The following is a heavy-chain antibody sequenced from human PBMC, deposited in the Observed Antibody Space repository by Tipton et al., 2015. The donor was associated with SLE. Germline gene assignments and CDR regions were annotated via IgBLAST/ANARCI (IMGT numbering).Heavy chain of an antibody. D-gene: IGHD3-10*01. CDR1: GFTFSSYG. J-gene: IGHJ3*02. V-gene: IGHV1-2*06. CDR2: INPNSGGT. CDR3: ARKLLWFGELTAFDI. Sequence: SCAASGFTFSSYGMHWVRQAPGQGLEWMGRINPNSGGTNYAQKFQGRVTMTRDTSISTAYMELSRLRSDDTAVYYCARKLLWFGELTAFDIWGQGTMVTVSS.